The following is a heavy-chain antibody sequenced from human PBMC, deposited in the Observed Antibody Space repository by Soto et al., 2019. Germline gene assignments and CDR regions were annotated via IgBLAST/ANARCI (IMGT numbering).Heavy chain of an antibody. Sequence: EVQLVESGGGLVQPGGSLRLSCAASGFTFGNYWMTWVRQAPGKGLEWVANIKGDGSAKSYLDSVRGRFTVSRDNAENSLFLQMNILRAEDTAIYYCARDVSPGSSGYYLEAFDIWGQWTMVTVS. CDR2: IKGDGSAK. J-gene: IGHJ3*02. D-gene: IGHD6-25*01. V-gene: IGHV3-7*05. CDR3: ARDVSPGSSGYYLEAFDI. CDR1: GFTFGNYW.